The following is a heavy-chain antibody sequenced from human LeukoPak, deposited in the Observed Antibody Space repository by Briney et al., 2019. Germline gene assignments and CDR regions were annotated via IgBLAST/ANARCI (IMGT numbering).Heavy chain of an antibody. D-gene: IGHD5-12*01. V-gene: IGHV1-18*04. CDR3: ARDGLGWLRPYYFDY. J-gene: IGHJ4*02. CDR1: GYTFTSYG. Sequence: ASVKVSCKASGYTFTSYGISWVRQAPGQGLEWMGWISAYNGNTNYAQKLRGRVTMTTDTSTSTAYMELRSLRSDDTAVYYCARDGLGWLRPYYFDYWGQGTLVTVSS. CDR2: ISAYNGNT.